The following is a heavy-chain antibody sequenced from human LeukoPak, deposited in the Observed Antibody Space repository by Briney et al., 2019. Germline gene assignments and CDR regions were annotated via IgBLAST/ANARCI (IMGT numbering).Heavy chain of an antibody. J-gene: IGHJ4*02. CDR2: ISAYNGNT. D-gene: IGHD6-19*01. CDR1: GYTFTSYG. CDR3: ARGGGAYSSGWYRETDFDY. Sequence: ASVKVSCKASGYTFTSYGISWVRQAPGQGLEWMGWISAYNGNTNYAQKLQGRVTMTTDTSTSTAYMELRSLRSDDTAVYYCARGGGAYSSGWYRETDFDYWGQGTLVTVSS. V-gene: IGHV1-18*01.